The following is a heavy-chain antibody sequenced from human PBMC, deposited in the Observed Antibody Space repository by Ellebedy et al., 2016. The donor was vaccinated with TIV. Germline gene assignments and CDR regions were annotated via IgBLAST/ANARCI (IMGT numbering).Heavy chain of an antibody. Sequence: PGGSLRLSCEGFRFTVSSNFMTWVRQAPGKGLEWVSGIDCGGKTFYADSVKGRFTISTDNSKNTVFLQMNSLRPEDTAVYYCAAWLRFGDLVPFDPWGQGTLVTVSS. CDR2: IDCGGKT. CDR1: RFTVSSNF. V-gene: IGHV3-66*01. CDR3: AAWLRFGDLVPFDP. J-gene: IGHJ5*02. D-gene: IGHD3-10*01.